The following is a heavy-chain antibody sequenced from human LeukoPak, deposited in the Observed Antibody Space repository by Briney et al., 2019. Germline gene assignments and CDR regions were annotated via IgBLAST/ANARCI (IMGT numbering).Heavy chain of an antibody. CDR3: PRLNIVVVTANYYYYYGMDV. D-gene: IGHD2-21*02. CDR1: GYTFTSYG. V-gene: IGHV1-18*01. Sequence: GASVKVSCKASGYTFTSYGISWVRQAPGQGLEWMGWISAYNGNTNYAQKLQGRVTMTTDTSTSTAYMELRSLRSDETAVYYCPRLNIVVVTANYYYYYGMDVWGQGTTVTVSS. J-gene: IGHJ6*02. CDR2: ISAYNGNT.